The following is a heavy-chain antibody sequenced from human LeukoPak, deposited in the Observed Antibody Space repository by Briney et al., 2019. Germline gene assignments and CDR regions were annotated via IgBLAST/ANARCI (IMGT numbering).Heavy chain of an antibody. CDR2: INHSGST. V-gene: IGHV4-34*01. J-gene: IGHJ5*02. Sequence: PETLSLTCAVYGGSFSSYYWSWIRQPPGKGLEWIGEINHSGSTNYNPSLKSRVTISVDTSKNQFSLKLSSVTAADTAVYYCASGITVTTAWFDPWGQGTLVTVSS. CDR1: GGSFSSYY. D-gene: IGHD4-17*01. CDR3: ASGITVTTAWFDP.